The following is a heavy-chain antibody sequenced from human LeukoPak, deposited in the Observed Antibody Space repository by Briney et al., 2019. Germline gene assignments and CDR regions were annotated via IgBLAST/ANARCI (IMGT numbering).Heavy chain of an antibody. V-gene: IGHV4-4*07. J-gene: IGHJ5*02. CDR3: ARERQDYIDRSSLKIGSSAFDP. D-gene: IGHD6-6*01. CDR1: GGSISSYY. CDR2: IYTSGST. Sequence: PSETLSPTCTVSGGSISSYYWNWIRQPAGKGLEWIGRIYTSGSTNYNPSLKSRVTMSVDTSKNQFSLKLSSVTAADTAVYYCARERQDYIDRSSLKIGSSAFDPWGQGTLVTVSS.